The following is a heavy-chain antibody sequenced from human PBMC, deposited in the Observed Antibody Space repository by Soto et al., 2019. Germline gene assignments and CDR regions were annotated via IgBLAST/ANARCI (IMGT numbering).Heavy chain of an antibody. Sequence: ASVKVSCKASGYTFTSYGISWVRQAPVQGLEWMGWISAYNGNTNYAQKLQGRVTMTTDTSTGTAYMELRSLRSDDTAVYYCAREARAINWIRTRAFDSWGQGTLVTVSS. D-gene: IGHD1-20*01. CDR1: GYTFTSYG. CDR2: ISAYNGNT. J-gene: IGHJ4*02. V-gene: IGHV1-18*01. CDR3: AREARAINWIRTRAFDS.